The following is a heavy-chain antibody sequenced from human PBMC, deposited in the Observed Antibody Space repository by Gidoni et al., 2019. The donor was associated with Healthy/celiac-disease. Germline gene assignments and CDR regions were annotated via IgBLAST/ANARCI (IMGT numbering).Heavy chain of an antibody. J-gene: IGHJ5*02. CDR3: AGGGVVVASIPNWFDP. V-gene: IGHV1-69*01. CDR2: IIPIFGTA. D-gene: IGHD2-15*01. Sequence: PGQGREWMGGIIPIFGTANYAQKFQGRVTITADESTSTAYMELSSLRSEDTAVYYCAGGGVVVASIPNWFDPWGQGPLVTVSS.